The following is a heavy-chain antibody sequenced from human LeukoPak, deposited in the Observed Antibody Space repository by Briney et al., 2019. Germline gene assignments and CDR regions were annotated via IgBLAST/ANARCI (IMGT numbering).Heavy chain of an antibody. V-gene: IGHV3-21*01. CDR3: VRDRDSTGYYDY. D-gene: IGHD3-22*01. CDR2: ISSRSSYI. Sequence: GGSLRLSCAASGFTFSTYTMNWVRQAPGKGLEWVSSISSRSSYIYYADSVKGRFTISRDNSKNTLYLQTNSLRAEDTALYYCVRDRDSTGYYDYWGQGTLVTVSS. J-gene: IGHJ4*02. CDR1: GFTFSTYT.